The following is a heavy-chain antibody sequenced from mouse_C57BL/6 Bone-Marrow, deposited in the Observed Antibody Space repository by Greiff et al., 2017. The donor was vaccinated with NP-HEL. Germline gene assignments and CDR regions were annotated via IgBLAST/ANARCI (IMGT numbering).Heavy chain of an antibody. J-gene: IGHJ1*03. D-gene: IGHD1-1*01. CDR2: ISGGGGNT. V-gene: IGHV5-9*01. Sequence: EVKLMESGGGLVKPGGSLKLSCAASGFTFSSYTMSWVRQTPGKRLEWVATISGGGGNTYYPDSVKGRFTISRDNAKNTLYLQRSSLRSEDTALYYGARNFFYYYGSSYWYFDVWGTGTTVTVSS. CDR3: ARNFFYYYGSSYWYFDV. CDR1: GFTFSSYT.